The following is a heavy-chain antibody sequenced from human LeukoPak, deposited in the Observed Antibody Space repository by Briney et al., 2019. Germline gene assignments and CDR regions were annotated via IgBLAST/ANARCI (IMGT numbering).Heavy chain of an antibody. CDR3: ARSSRYDWNGPVDY. CDR1: GFSFSDSV. J-gene: IGHJ4*02. CDR2: ISHDVKTT. D-gene: IGHD1-20*01. Sequence: GGSLRLSCVASGFSFSDSVIDWVRQDPGKGLGWVAVISHDVKTTYYADSAKGRFTISRDNSKNTLYLQMNSLRTEDTAVYYCARSSRYDWNGPVDYWGQGTLVTVSS. V-gene: IGHV3-30*04.